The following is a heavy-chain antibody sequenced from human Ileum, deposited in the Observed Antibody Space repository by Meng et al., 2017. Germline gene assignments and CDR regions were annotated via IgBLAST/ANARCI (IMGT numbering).Heavy chain of an antibody. CDR2: IYCAEEI. V-gene: IGHV2-5*02. CDR3: AHRAVGPFDN. J-gene: IGHJ4*02. CDR1: GLTLSASRVG. D-gene: IGHD1-26*01. Sequence: QITFKESCPTLLKPTQTITLTCTFSGLTLSASRVGVGWIRQQPGKALEWLAVIYCAEEIQYSPSLKSRLTITKDTSKNQVILTMTNMDPVDTGTYYCAHRAVGPFDNWGQGTLVTVSS.